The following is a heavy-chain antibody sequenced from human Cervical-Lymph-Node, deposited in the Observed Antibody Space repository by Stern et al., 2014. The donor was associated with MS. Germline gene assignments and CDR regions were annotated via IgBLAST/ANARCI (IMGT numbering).Heavy chain of an antibody. CDR2: IIPIYAPA. Sequence: QMQLVQSGAEVKRPGSSVKVSCKTSGDTFSNFAINWVRQAPGQGLEWMGGIIPIYAPASYAQKFRGRVTITADESTDTVFMELNSLRSEDTAVYYCAKAVPNHDAFDIWGQGTMVTVSS. CDR1: GDTFSNFA. V-gene: IGHV1-69*01. D-gene: IGHD1-14*01. CDR3: AKAVPNHDAFDI. J-gene: IGHJ3*02.